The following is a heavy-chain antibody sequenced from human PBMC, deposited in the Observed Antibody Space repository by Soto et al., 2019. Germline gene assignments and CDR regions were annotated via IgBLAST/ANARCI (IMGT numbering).Heavy chain of an antibody. V-gene: IGHV3-33*01. D-gene: IGHD3-3*01. CDR2: IWYDGSNK. CDR1: GFTFSSYG. Sequence: QVQLVESGGGVVQPERPLRLSCATSGFTFSSYGMHWVRQAPGKGLEWVAVIWYDGSNKYYADSVKGRFTISRDNSKNTLYLQMNSLRAEDTAVYYCATWISGHYDFWSGYFDYWGQGTLVTVSS. CDR3: ATWISGHYDFWSGYFDY. J-gene: IGHJ4*02.